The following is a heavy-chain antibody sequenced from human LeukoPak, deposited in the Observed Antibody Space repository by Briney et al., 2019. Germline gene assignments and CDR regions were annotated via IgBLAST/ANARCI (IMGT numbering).Heavy chain of an antibody. V-gene: IGHV3-23*01. J-gene: IGHJ5*02. Sequence: GGSLRLSCAASGFTFSSYAMSWVHQAPGKGLEWVSAISDNGHHPYYADSVRARFTISRDNSMNTVDLRMSSLRAEDTAIYYCVREVSAWPSNWFDPWGQGTLVTVSS. CDR1: GFTFSSYA. CDR2: ISDNGHHP. D-gene: IGHD3-3*01. CDR3: VREVSAWPSNWFDP.